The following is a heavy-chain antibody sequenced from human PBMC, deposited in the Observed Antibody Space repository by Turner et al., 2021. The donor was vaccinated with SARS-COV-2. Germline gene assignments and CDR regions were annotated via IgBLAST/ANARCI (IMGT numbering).Heavy chain of an antibody. CDR1: GYTFTNYG. D-gene: IGHD2-2*02. Sequence: QVQLVQSGAEVKKPGASVKVSCKASGYTFTNYGISWVRQAPGQGLEWMGWINPYNGNTNYAQKLQGRVTMTTDTSTRTAYMELRSLKSNDTAVYYCATIHCSSTSCYSTHYGVDVWGQGTTVTVSS. CDR3: ATIHCSSTSCYSTHYGVDV. J-gene: IGHJ6*02. CDR2: INPYNGNT. V-gene: IGHV1-18*01.